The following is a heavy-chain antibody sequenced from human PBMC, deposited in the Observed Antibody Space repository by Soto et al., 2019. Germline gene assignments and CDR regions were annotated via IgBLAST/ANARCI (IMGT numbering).Heavy chain of an antibody. Sequence: SETLSLTCTVSGGSISSGDYYWSWIRQPPGKGLEWIGYIYYSGSTYYNPSLKSRVTISVDTSKNQFSLKLSSVTAADTAVYYCARGSSSSWSRNYFDYWGQGTLVTVSS. CDR3: ARGSSSSWSRNYFDY. CDR1: GGSISSGDYY. CDR2: IYYSGST. J-gene: IGHJ4*02. V-gene: IGHV4-30-4*01. D-gene: IGHD2-2*01.